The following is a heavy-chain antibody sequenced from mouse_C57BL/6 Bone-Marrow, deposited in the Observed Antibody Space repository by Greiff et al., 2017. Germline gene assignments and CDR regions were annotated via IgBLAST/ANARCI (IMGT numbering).Heavy chain of an antibody. Sequence: QVQLKESGAELVRPGASVTLSCKASGYTFTDYEMHWVKQTPVHGLEWIGAIDPETGGTAYNQKFKGKAILTADKSSSTAYMELRSLTSEDSAVYYCTKRKGQNGSSDFDYWGQGTTLTVSS. CDR3: TKRKGQNGSSDFDY. CDR2: IDPETGGT. V-gene: IGHV1-15*01. J-gene: IGHJ2*01. CDR1: GYTFTDYE. D-gene: IGHD1-1*01.